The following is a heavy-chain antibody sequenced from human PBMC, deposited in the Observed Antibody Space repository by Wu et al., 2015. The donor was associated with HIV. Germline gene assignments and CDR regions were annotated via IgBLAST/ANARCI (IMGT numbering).Heavy chain of an antibody. D-gene: IGHD7-27*01. CDR2: INPNSGDT. J-gene: IGHJ4*02. Sequence: QVQLVQSGAEVKKPGASVKVSCKASGYTFTGYYIHWVRQAPGQGLEWMGRINPNSGDTNFAQRFHGRVTMTRDTSISTAYMEVSRLRSDDTALYYCGRGDFLGIYFDYWGQGTLVTVSS. CDR1: GYTFTGYY. CDR3: GRGDFLGIYFDY. V-gene: IGHV1-2*02.